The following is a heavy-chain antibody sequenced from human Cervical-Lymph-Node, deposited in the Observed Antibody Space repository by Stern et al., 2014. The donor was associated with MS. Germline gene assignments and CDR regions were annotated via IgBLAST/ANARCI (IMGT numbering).Heavy chain of an antibody. J-gene: IGHJ4*02. D-gene: IGHD6-13*01. V-gene: IGHV3-66*02. CDR3: ARLAAADPFDY. CDR2: IYSGGST. Sequence: EVQLVESGGGLVQPGGSLRLSCAASGFTVSSNYMSWVRQAPGKGLEWVSVIYSGGSTYYADSVKGRFTISRDNSKNTLYLQMNSLRAEDTAVYYCARLAAADPFDYWGQGTLVTVSS. CDR1: GFTVSSNY.